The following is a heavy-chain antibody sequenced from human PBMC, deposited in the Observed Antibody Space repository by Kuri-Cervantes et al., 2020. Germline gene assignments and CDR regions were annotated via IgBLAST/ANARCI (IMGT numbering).Heavy chain of an antibody. CDR2: ISWNSGSI. V-gene: IGHV3-9*01. Sequence: SLKISCAASGFTFDDYAMHWVRQAPGKGLEWVSGISWNSGSIGYADSVKSRFTISRDNSKNTLYLQMNSLRAEDTAVYYCAKDPRTSNWFDPWGQGTLVTVSS. D-gene: IGHD1-14*01. CDR3: AKDPRTSNWFDP. J-gene: IGHJ5*02. CDR1: GFTFDDYA.